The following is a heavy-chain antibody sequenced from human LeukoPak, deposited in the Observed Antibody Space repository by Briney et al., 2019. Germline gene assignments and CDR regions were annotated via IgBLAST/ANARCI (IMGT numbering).Heavy chain of an antibody. Sequence: GGSLRLSCAASGFTFSSYAMSWVRQAPGKGLEWVSAISGSGGSTYYADFVKGRFTISRDNSKNTLYLQMNSLRAEDTAVYYCAKGPAAMSYFDYWGQGTLVTVSS. V-gene: IGHV3-23*01. D-gene: IGHD2-2*01. CDR2: ISGSGGST. CDR1: GFTFSSYA. CDR3: AKGPAAMSYFDY. J-gene: IGHJ4*02.